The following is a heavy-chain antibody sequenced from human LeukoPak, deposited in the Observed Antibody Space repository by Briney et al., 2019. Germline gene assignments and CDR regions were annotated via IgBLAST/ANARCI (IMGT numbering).Heavy chain of an antibody. CDR2: INPNSGGT. CDR1: GYAFTGYY. Sequence: GASVKVSCEASGYAFTGYYMHWVRQAPGQGLEWMGWINPNSGGTNYAQKFQGRVTMTRDTSISTAYMELSRLRSDDTAVYYCARALTGTEIDYWGQGTLVTVSS. D-gene: IGHD6-13*01. J-gene: IGHJ4*02. V-gene: IGHV1-2*02. CDR3: ARALTGTEIDY.